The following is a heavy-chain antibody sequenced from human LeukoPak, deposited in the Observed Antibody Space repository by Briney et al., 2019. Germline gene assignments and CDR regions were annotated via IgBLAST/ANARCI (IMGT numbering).Heavy chain of an antibody. J-gene: IGHJ3*02. V-gene: IGHV1-8*01. CDR2: MNPNSGNT. CDR1: GYTFTSYD. CDR3: ARGLPSAAHAFDI. Sequence: ASVKVSCKASGYTFTSYDINWVRQATGQGLEWMRWMNPNSGNTGYAQKFQGRVTMTRNTSISTAYMELSSLRSEDTAVYYCARGLPSAAHAFDIWGQGTMVTVSS.